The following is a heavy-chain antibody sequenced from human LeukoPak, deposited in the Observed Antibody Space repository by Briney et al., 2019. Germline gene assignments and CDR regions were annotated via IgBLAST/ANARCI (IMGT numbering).Heavy chain of an antibody. V-gene: IGHV3-23*01. D-gene: IGHD4-23*01. Sequence: AGGSLRLSCAASGFTFSSYAMSWVRQAPGKGLEWVSAISGSGGSTYYADSVKGRFTISRDNSKNTLYLQMNSLRAEDTAVYYCARGPDYGGTSGAFDIWGQGTMVTVSS. CDR1: GFTFSSYA. J-gene: IGHJ3*02. CDR3: ARGPDYGGTSGAFDI. CDR2: ISGSGGST.